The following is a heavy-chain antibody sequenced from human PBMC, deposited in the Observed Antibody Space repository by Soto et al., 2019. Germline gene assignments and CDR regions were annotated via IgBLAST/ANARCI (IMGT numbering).Heavy chain of an antibody. D-gene: IGHD6-13*01. CDR1: GGSVSSGSYY. Sequence: SETLSLTCTVSGGSVSSGSYYWSWIRQPPGKGLEWIGYIYYSGSTNYNPSLKSRVTISVDTSKNQFSLKLSSVTAADTAVYYCAASDSWQQRDYWGQGTLVTVSS. J-gene: IGHJ4*02. CDR2: IYYSGST. V-gene: IGHV4-61*01. CDR3: AASDSWQQRDY.